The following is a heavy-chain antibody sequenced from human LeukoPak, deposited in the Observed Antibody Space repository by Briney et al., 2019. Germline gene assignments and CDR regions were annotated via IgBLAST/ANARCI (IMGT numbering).Heavy chain of an antibody. Sequence: GGSLRLSCAASGFTFSAFAMTWVRQAPGKGLEWVSTITDDGYNTYSADSVKGRITFSRDNSKNTLSVQLRGLRAEDTAVYYCAKDLSYTSGASDHWGQGTLVTVSS. CDR1: GFTFSAFA. CDR2: ITDDGYNT. D-gene: IGHD6-19*01. J-gene: IGHJ4*02. CDR3: AKDLSYTSGASDH. V-gene: IGHV3-23*01.